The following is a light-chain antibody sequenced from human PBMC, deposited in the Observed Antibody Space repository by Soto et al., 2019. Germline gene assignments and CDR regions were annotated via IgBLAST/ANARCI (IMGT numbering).Light chain of an antibody. V-gene: IGLV1-44*01. CDR2: SNN. CDR3: AAWDASLNGVL. J-gene: IGLJ2*01. CDR1: SSNIGSNA. Sequence: QSVLTQTPSASGTPVQRVTISCSGSSSNIGSNAVHWYQQLPGTAPQLLIYSNNQLPSGVPDRFSGSKSGTSASLAISGLQSEDEDDYYCAAWDASLNGVLFGGGTKLTV.